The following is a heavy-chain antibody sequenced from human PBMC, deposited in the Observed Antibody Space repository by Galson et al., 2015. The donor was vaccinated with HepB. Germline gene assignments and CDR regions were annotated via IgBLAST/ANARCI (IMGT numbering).Heavy chain of an antibody. D-gene: IGHD2-21*01. CDR3: ARDGGGRIYGMDV. CDR2: IWYDGSNK. J-gene: IGHJ6*02. V-gene: IGHV3-33*01. Sequence: SLRLSCAASGFTFSSYGMHWVRQAPGKGLEWVAVIWYDGSNKYYADSVKGRFTISRDNSKNTLYLQMNSLRAEDTAVYYCARDGGGRIYGMDVWGQGTTVTVSS. CDR1: GFTFSSYG.